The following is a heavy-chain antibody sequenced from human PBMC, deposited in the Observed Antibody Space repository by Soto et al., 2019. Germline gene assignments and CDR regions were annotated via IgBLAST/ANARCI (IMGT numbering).Heavy chain of an antibody. D-gene: IGHD2-2*01. J-gene: IGHJ5*01. CDR1: GFNFIDYY. CDR3: ARAGYCSSSGCHFDS. CDR2: INPNSGGT. V-gene: IGHV1-2*04. Sequence: QVRLVQSGAEVKKPGASVKVSCKTSGFNFIDYYIHWVRLAPGQGLEWMGWINPNSGGTKYSQKFQGWVTMTRDTSISTVFMDLTSLKSDDTAEYYCARAGYCSSSGCHFDSWDQGTLVTVSS.